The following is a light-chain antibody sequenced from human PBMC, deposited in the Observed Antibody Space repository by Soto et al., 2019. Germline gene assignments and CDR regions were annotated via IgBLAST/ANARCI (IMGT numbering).Light chain of an antibody. J-gene: IGKJ4*01. CDR1: QDISNY. CDR2: DAS. V-gene: IGKV1-33*01. CDR3: QQYDNLLT. Sequence: DIQMTQSPSSLSASVGDRVTITCQASQDISNYLNWYQQKPGKAPKLLIYDASNVEIGVPSRFSGSGSGTDFTFTISSLKPEDIATYYCQQYDNLLTFGGGTKVEIK.